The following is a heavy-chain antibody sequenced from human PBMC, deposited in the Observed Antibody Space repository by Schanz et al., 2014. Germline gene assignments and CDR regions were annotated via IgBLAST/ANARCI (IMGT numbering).Heavy chain of an antibody. CDR2: ISAYSGNS. Sequence: QVQLVQSGAEVKKPGASVKVSCKASGYTLTGFGVSWVRQAPGQGREWMGWISAYSGNSKYAQELQGRVTMTTDTSTNTVYMELIPLPSPSTDLYYCGPFNSGSHSPPYYYYGMDVWGQGTTVTVSS. V-gene: IGHV1-18*01. J-gene: IGHJ6*02. CDR3: GPFNSGSHSPPYYYYGMDV. CDR1: GYTLTGFG. D-gene: IGHD1-26*01.